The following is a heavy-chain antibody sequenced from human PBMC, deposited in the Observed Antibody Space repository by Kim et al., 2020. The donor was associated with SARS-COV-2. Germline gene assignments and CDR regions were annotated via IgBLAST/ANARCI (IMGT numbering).Heavy chain of an antibody. V-gene: IGHV4-59*13. Sequence: SETLSLTCTVSGGSITNNYYSWGCERPGKGQDWIGYGYYSDSTNYNHSLTSQATISLDTSRSQFYLTLDSVSVTATAMSYCSSTPGLAWQRGCYIDYWG. CDR2: GYYSDST. CDR3: SSTPGLAWQRGCYIDY. J-gene: IGHJ4*03. CDR1: GGSITNNY. D-gene: IGHD2-15*01.